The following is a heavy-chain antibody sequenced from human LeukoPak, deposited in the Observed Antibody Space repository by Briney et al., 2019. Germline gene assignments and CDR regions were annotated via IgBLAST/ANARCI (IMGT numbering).Heavy chain of an antibody. V-gene: IGHV3-48*01. CDR1: GFNFIDYS. D-gene: IGHD5-12*01. Sequence: PGGSLRLSCAASGFNFIDYSMNWVRHAPGKGLEWISYIGISSGNTKYADSVKGQFTISRDKARNSLYLQMNSLRVEDTAVYYCARDHRYAFDNWGHGTLVTVSS. J-gene: IGHJ4*01. CDR2: IGISSGNT. CDR3: ARDHRYAFDN.